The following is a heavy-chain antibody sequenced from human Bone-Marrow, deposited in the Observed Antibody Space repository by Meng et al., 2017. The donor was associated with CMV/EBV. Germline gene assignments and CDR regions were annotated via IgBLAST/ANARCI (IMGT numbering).Heavy chain of an antibody. V-gene: IGHV3-69-1*01. Sequence: GESLKISCAVSGFTFTNAWMSWVRQAPGKGLEWVSSISSSSYIYYADSVKGRFTISRDNAKNSLYLQMNSLRAEDTAVYYCARVWVGYSSSVGYYYYYGMDVWGQGTTVTVSS. D-gene: IGHD6-6*01. CDR3: ARVWVGYSSSVGYYYYYGMDV. CDR1: GFTFTNAW. J-gene: IGHJ6*02. CDR2: ISSSSYI.